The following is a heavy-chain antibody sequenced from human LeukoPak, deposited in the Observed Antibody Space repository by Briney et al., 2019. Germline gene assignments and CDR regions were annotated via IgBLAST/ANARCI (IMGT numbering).Heavy chain of an antibody. D-gene: IGHD5-18*01. V-gene: IGHV4-39*01. CDR2: IYYSGST. Sequence: GSLRLSCAASGFTFSDYYMSWIRQPPGKGLEWIGSIYYSGSTYYNPSLKSRVTISVDTSKNQFSLKLSSVTAADTAVYYCARQGTTDTAMVTVFDYWGQGTLVTVSS. CDR1: GFTFSDYY. J-gene: IGHJ4*02. CDR3: ARQGTTDTAMVTVFDY.